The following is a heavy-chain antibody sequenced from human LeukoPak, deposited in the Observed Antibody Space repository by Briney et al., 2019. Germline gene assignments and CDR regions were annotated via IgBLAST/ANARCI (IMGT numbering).Heavy chain of an antibody. V-gene: IGHV3-30*04. Sequence: PGGSLRLSCAASGFTFSSYAMHWVRQAPGKGLEWVAVISYDGSNKYYADSVKGRFTISRDNSKNTLYLQMNSLRAEDTAVYYCARDFGYCSGGSCYRYFDYWGQGTLVTVSS. D-gene: IGHD2-15*01. J-gene: IGHJ4*02. CDR3: ARDFGYCSGGSCYRYFDY. CDR1: GFTFSSYA. CDR2: ISYDGSNK.